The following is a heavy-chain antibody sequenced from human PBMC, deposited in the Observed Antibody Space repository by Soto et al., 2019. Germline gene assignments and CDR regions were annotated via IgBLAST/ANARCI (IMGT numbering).Heavy chain of an antibody. CDR1: GYTFTGYY. D-gene: IGHD6-6*01. Sequence: GASVKVSCKASGYTFTGYYMHWVRQAPGQGLEWMGWINANSGGTKYAQKFQGRVTMTRDKSKNQFSLRLSSVTAADTAVYYCARVPREAARRGGDYWGQGTLVTVSS. CDR2: INANSGGT. CDR3: ARVPREAARRGGDY. J-gene: IGHJ4*02. V-gene: IGHV1-2*02.